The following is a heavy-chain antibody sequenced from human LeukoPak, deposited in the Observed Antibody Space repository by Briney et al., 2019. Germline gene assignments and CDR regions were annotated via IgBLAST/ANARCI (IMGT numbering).Heavy chain of an antibody. CDR1: GFTFRSYA. V-gene: IGHV3-23*01. Sequence: GGSLRLSCAASGFTFRSYAMNWVRQAPRKGLEWVSHISDNGGRTYYAESVKGRFAISRDNSKNTLYLQMNSLRVEDTALYYCAKDLPTKCRGDCPSDYWGQGTLVTVSS. D-gene: IGHD2-21*02. J-gene: IGHJ4*02. CDR2: ISDNGGRT. CDR3: AKDLPTKCRGDCPSDY.